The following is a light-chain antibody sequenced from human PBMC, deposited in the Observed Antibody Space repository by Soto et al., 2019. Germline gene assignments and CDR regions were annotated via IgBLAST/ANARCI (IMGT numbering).Light chain of an antibody. J-gene: IGKJ4*01. CDR2: WAS. CDR3: QQYYSTPT. V-gene: IGKV4-1*01. CDR1: QSVLYSSNNKNY. Sequence: DIVMTQSPDSLAVSLGERATINCKSSQSVLYSSNNKNYLAWYQQKPGQPPKLLIYWASTRESVVPDRFSGSGSGTDFTLTISSVQAEDVAVYYCQQYYSTPTFGGGTKVEIK.